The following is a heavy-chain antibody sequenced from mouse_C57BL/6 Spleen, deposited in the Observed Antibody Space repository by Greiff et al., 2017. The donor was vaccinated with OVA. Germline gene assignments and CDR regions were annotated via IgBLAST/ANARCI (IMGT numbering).Heavy chain of an antibody. Sequence: EVKLVESGGGLVKPGGSLKLSCAASGFTFSDYGMHWVRQAPEKGLEWVAYISSGSSTIYYADTVKGRFTISRDNAKNTLFLQMTSLRSEDTAMYYCARGEKSYAMDYWGQGTSVTVSS. CDR1: GFTFSDYG. CDR3: ARGEKSYAMDY. CDR2: ISSGSSTI. J-gene: IGHJ4*01. V-gene: IGHV5-17*01.